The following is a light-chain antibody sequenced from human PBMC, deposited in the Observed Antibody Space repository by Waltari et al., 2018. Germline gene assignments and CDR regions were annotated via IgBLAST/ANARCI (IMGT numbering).Light chain of an antibody. V-gene: IGKV3-20*01. CDR3: QQYGSSLKT. CDR1: QSVGISS. Sequence: EIVLTQSPGTLSLSPGERATLSCRASQSVGISSLAGYQQKPGQAPRLRIYGASSRATGIPDRFSGSGSGTDFTLTISRLEPEDFAVYYCQQYGSSLKTFGQGTKLEIK. CDR2: GAS. J-gene: IGKJ2*01.